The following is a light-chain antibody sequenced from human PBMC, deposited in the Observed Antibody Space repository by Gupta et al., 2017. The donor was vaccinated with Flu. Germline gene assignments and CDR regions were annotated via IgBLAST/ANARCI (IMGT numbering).Light chain of an antibody. V-gene: IGLV2-8*01. J-gene: IGLJ2*01. Sequence: QSALPHPPSASASPGQSVTFSCTGTSSDVGGYNYVSWYQQHPGKAPKLMMYEVIKRPSGVPDRFSGSKSGKTDSLTVCGVQAEDEANYYCNSYAGSNNCVFGGGTKVTVL. CDR1: SSDVGGYNY. CDR2: EVI. CDR3: NSYAGSNNCV.